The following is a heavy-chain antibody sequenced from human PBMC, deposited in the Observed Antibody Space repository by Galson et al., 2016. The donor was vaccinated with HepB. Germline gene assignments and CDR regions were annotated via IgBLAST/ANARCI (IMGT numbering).Heavy chain of an antibody. CDR2: IKQDGSEK. V-gene: IGHV3-7*01. J-gene: IGHJ6*04. CDR1: GFTFNSYW. D-gene: IGHD3-9*01. CDR3: ARGPDIYYDVSTGYVHNSYCYAMDV. Sequence: SLRLSCSASGFTFNSYWMSWVRRAPGKGLEWVANIKQDGSEKYYVDSVKGRFTISRDNARNSLYLQMNSLRAEDTAVYYCARGPDIYYDVSTGYVHNSYCYAMDVWGKGTTVTVSS.